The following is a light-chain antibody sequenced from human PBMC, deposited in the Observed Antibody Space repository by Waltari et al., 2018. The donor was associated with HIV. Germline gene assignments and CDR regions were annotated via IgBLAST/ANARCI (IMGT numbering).Light chain of an antibody. J-gene: IGLJ2*01. CDR3: QSYDSSLSVVV. CDR2: GNS. Sequence: QSVLTQPPSVSGAPGQRVTIPCTGSSSNTGAGYAVHWSQPLPGTAPKLLIYGNSNRPSGVPDRFSGSKSGTSASLAITGLQAEDESDYYCQSYDSSLSVVVFGGGTKLTVL. V-gene: IGLV1-40*01. CDR1: SSNTGAGYA.